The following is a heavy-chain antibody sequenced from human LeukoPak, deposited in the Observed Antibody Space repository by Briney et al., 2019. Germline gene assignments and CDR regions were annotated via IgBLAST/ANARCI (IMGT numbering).Heavy chain of an antibody. CDR3: ARDLGYCSSTSCYDFSYNWFDP. Sequence: SETLSLTCTVSGGSISSYYWSWIRQPPGKGLEWVGYIYYSGSTNYSPSLKSRVTISVDTSKNQFSLKLTSVTAADTAVYYCARDLGYCSSTSCYDFSYNWFDPWGQGTLVTVSS. CDR1: GGSISSYY. J-gene: IGHJ5*02. V-gene: IGHV4-59*12. D-gene: IGHD2-2*03. CDR2: IYYSGST.